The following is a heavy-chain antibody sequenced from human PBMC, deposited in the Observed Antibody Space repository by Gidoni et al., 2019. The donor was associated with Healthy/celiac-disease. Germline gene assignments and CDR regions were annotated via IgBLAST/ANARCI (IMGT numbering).Heavy chain of an antibody. Sequence: QVQLVASGGGVVQPGRSLRLSCAASGFTVSTYAIHWVRQAPGKGLEWVAVISYDGNNKYYADSVKGRFTISRDNSKNTLYLQMNSLRAEDTAVYYCARGLFLEWLLLPPYYFDYWGQGTLVTVSS. J-gene: IGHJ4*02. V-gene: IGHV3-30-3*01. CDR2: ISYDGNNK. CDR1: GFTVSTYA. D-gene: IGHD3-3*01. CDR3: ARGLFLEWLLLPPYYFDY.